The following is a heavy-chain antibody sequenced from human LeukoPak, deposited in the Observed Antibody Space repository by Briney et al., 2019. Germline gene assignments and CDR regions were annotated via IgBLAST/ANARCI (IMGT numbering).Heavy chain of an antibody. Sequence: GGSLRLSCAASGFTFSSYAMHWVRQAPGKGPEWVAVISYDGSNKYYADSVKGRFTISRDNSKNTLYLQMNSLRAEDTAVYYCAKGYYGSGSYYNAWGQGTLVTVSS. D-gene: IGHD3-10*01. CDR1: GFTFSSYA. CDR3: AKGYYGSGSYYNA. CDR2: ISYDGSNK. V-gene: IGHV3-30*04. J-gene: IGHJ4*02.